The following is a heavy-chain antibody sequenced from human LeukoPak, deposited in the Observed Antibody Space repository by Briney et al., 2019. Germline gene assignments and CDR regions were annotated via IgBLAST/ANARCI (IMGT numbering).Heavy chain of an antibody. J-gene: IGHJ4*02. CDR2: VTPNSGDT. CDR3: ARAESGSYSYFDY. CDR1: GYTFTGYY. Sequence: ASVKVSCKPSGYTFTGYYMNWVRQAPGQGLEWMGWVTPNSGDTNYAQKFQGRVTMTRDTSISTAYMELSSLRSDDTAVYYCARAESGSYSYFDYWGQGTLVTVSS. D-gene: IGHD1-26*01. V-gene: IGHV1-2*02.